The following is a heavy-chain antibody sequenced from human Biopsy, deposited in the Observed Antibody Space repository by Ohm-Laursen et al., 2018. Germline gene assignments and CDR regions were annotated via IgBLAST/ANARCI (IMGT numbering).Heavy chain of an antibody. Sequence: SLRLSCSASGFTFSSYVMSWVRQAPGKGLEWVSSISRSVSHILYAETLKGRFTSSRDNAKNSVYLQMNSLRVEDTGVYYCARGRTHLLPDHDWFDPWGQGTLVTVSS. CDR2: ISRSVSHI. V-gene: IGHV3-21*06. D-gene: IGHD1-14*01. CDR3: ARGRTHLLPDHDWFDP. J-gene: IGHJ5*02. CDR1: GFTFSSYV.